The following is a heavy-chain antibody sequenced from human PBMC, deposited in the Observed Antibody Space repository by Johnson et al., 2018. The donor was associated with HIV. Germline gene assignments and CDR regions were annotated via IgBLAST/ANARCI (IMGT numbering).Heavy chain of an antibody. D-gene: IGHD6-6*01. CDR3: AKDRGAARAFDAFDI. Sequence: QMQLVESGGGVVQPGRSLRLSCAASGFTFSSYGMHWVRQAPGKGLEWVAVIWYDGSNKYYADSVKGRFTISRDNSKNTLYLQMNSLRAEDTVVYYCAKDRGAARAFDAFDIWGQGTMVTVSS. CDR1: GFTFSSYG. V-gene: IGHV3-33*06. CDR2: IWYDGSNK. J-gene: IGHJ3*02.